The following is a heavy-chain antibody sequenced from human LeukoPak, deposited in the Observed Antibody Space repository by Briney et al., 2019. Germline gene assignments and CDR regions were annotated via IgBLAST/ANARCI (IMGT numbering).Heavy chain of an antibody. CDR3: ARHSPVGIFYFDY. CDR2: IYHSGIT. Sequence: SETLSLTCTVSGYSISSGYYWGWIRQPPGKGLEWIGSIYHSGITYYNPSLKSRVTISVDTSKNQFSLKLSSVTAADTAVYYCARHSPVGIFYFDYWGQGTLVTVSS. V-gene: IGHV4-38-2*02. CDR1: GYSISSGYY. D-gene: IGHD1-26*01. J-gene: IGHJ4*02.